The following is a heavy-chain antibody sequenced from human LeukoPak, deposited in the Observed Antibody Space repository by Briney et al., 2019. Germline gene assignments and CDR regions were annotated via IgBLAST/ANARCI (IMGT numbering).Heavy chain of an antibody. CDR3: ARHGESYTFDY. CDR1: GGSISGSY. V-gene: IGHV4-59*08. Sequence: SETLSLTFTVSGGSISGSYWSWIRQPPGNGLEWIVFNSYSGASSYNPSLKSRVTISVGSTKNQFSLKLRSVPAAHPAVSFCARHGESYTFDYWGQGTLVTVSA. CDR2: NSYSGAS. J-gene: IGHJ4*02. D-gene: IGHD1-26*01.